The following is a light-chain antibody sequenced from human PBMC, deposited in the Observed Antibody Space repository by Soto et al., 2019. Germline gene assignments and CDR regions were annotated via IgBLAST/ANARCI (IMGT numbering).Light chain of an antibody. CDR3: QQSYRSPWT. V-gene: IGKV1-39*01. Sequence: DIQMTQSPSSLSASVGDRVTIPCRASQSISTYVNWYQQKLGKAPKLLIYDASSLQSGVPSRFSGSGSGTDFTLTINSLQPEHFATYFCQQSYRSPWTFGQGTKVDIK. CDR1: QSISTY. J-gene: IGKJ1*01. CDR2: DAS.